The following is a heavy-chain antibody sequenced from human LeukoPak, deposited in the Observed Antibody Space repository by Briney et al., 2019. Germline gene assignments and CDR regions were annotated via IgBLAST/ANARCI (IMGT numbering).Heavy chain of an antibody. V-gene: IGHV3-23*01. D-gene: IGHD3-22*01. J-gene: IGHJ1*01. CDR3: AKDVAITMILQH. CDR1: GFTFSNYA. Sequence: QAGGSLRLSCVASGFTFSNYAMSWVRQAPGKGLEWVSAISGSGGSTYYADSVKGRFTISRDNSKNTLYLQMNSLRAEDTAVYYCAKDVAITMILQHWGQGTLVTVSS. CDR2: ISGSGGST.